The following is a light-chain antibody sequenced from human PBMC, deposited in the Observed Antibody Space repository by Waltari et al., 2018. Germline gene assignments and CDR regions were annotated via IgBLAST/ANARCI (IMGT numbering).Light chain of an antibody. V-gene: IGLV1-40*01. CDR2: VRT. CDR3: QSYDYMLSGSRV. J-gene: IGLJ3*02. Sequence: QSVLTQPPSVSGAPGQRVTISCTGSSSNIGARYDVHRYQQPPGTAPKLLIYVRTNRPSGVPDRFSGAKSGTSASLTIAGLQAEDEADYYCQSYDYMLSGSRVFGGGTKLTVL. CDR1: SSNIGARYD.